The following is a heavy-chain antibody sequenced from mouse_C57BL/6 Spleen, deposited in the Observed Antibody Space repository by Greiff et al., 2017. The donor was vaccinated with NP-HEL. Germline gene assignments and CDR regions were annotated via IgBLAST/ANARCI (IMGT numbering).Heavy chain of an antibody. D-gene: IGHD3-1*01. CDR1: GYAFSSSW. CDR3: ARSKPLGAMDY. J-gene: IGHJ4*01. CDR2: IYPGDGDT. V-gene: IGHV1-82*01. Sequence: QVQLKESGPELVKPGASVKISCKASGYAFSSSWMNWVKQRPGKGLEWIGRIYPGDGDTNYNGKFKGKATLTADKSSSTAYMQLSSLTSEDSAVYFCARSKPLGAMDYWGQGTSVTVSS.